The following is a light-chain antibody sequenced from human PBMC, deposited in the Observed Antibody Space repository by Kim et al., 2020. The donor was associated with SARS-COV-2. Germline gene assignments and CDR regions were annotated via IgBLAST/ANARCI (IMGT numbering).Light chain of an antibody. CDR2: AAS. Sequence: IQLTQSPSSLSASVGDRVTITCRASQGINSFLGWYQQKPGKAPKLLIYAASTLQTGVPSRFSGSGSGTDFTLTISSLQPEDFATYYCQQLNSYPLTFGGGTKLEI. V-gene: IGKV1-9*01. CDR3: QQLNSYPLT. CDR1: QGINSF. J-gene: IGKJ4*01.